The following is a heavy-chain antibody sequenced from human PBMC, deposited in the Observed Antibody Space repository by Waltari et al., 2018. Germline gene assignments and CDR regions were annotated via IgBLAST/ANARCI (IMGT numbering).Heavy chain of an antibody. J-gene: IGHJ4*02. V-gene: IGHV5-51*01. CDR2: TFPGGSDT. CDR3: ARQGYHDWVGVDY. Sequence: EVQLVQSGAEVKKPRESLKISCKASGYSFTTYWIGWVRQVPGEGREWVGLTFPGGSDTRSTPSFRGHVTISTDKSIDTAYLQWRSLKASDSAIYYCARQGYHDWVGVDYWGQGTLVTVSS. CDR1: GYSFTTYW. D-gene: IGHD3-9*01.